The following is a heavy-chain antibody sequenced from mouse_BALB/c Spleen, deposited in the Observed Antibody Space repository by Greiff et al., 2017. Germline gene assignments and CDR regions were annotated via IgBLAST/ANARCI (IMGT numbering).Heavy chain of an antibody. CDR3: ARWGDYDGFDY. CDR2: ISYSGST. D-gene: IGHD2-4*01. CDR1: GYSITSDYA. V-gene: IGHV3-2*02. Sequence: EVHLVESGPGLVKPSQSLSLTCTVTGYSITSDYAWNWIRQFPGNKLEWMGYISYSGSTSYNPSLKSRISITRDTSKNQFFLQLNSVTTEDTATYYCARWGDYDGFDYWGQGTTLTVSS. J-gene: IGHJ2*01.